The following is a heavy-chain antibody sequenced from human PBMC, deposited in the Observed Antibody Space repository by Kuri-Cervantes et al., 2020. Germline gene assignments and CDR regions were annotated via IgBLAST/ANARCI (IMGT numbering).Heavy chain of an antibody. J-gene: IGHJ5*02. D-gene: IGHD3-16*01. CDR2: IYHSGST. CDR3: ARSKLRFPFDP. V-gene: IGHV4-30-2*01. Sequence: SETLSLTCAVSGGSISSGGYSWSWIRQPPGKGLEWIGYIYHSGSTYYNPSLKSRVTISVDTSKNQFSLKLSSVTAADTAVYYCARSKLRFPFDPWGPETLVTVSS. CDR1: GGSISSGGYS.